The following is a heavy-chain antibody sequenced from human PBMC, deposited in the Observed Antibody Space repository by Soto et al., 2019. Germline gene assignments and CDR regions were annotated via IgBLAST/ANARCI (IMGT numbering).Heavy chain of an antibody. D-gene: IGHD7-27*01. CDR1: GFTFSGYG. CDR2: IWHDGNNK. J-gene: IGHJ4*02. CDR3: ARGTGDFDY. Sequence: QVQLVESGGGVVQPGRSLRLACAASGFTFSGYGMHRVRQAPGKGLEWVAGIWHDGNNKYYADSVKGRFTSSRDNSKNTHYLQMNSLRAEGTAVYFWARGTGDFDYWGQGTLVTVSS. V-gene: IGHV3-33*01.